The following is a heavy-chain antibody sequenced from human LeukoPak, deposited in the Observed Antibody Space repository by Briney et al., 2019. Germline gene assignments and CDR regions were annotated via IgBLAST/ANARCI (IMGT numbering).Heavy chain of an antibody. J-gene: IGHJ6*02. D-gene: IGHD4-17*01. V-gene: IGHV3-30-3*02. Sequence: GGSLRLSCAASGFTFSSYAMHWVRQAPGKGLEWVAVISYDGSNKYYADSVKGRFTISRDNSKNTLHLQMNSLRAEDTAVYYCAKLQSDGLRTYYGMDVWGQGTTVTVSS. CDR3: AKLQSDGLRTYYGMDV. CDR1: GFTFSSYA. CDR2: ISYDGSNK.